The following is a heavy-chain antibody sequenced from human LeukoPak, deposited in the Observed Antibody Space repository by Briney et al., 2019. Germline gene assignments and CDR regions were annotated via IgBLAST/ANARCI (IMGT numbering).Heavy chain of an antibody. CDR1: GGTFISYA. CDR2: IIPIFGTA. Sequence: GASVKVSCKASGGTFISYAISWVRQAPGQGLEWMGGIIPIFGTANYAQKFQGRVTITADESTSTAYMELSSLRSEDTAVYYCARDSPCPPFDCPSPLYYYGMDVWGQGTTVTVSS. V-gene: IGHV1-69*13. CDR3: ARDSPCPPFDCPSPLYYYGMDV. D-gene: IGHD2-21*01. J-gene: IGHJ6*02.